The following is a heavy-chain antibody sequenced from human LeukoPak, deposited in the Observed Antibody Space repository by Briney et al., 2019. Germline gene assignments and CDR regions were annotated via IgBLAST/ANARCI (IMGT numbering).Heavy chain of an antibody. V-gene: IGHV4-59*01. CDR1: GGSLFSYY. Sequence: SETLSLTCTVSGGSLFSYYWSWIRQSPGRGLEWLGYIYYSGSTDYNASLNGRVTMSVDTSKNQFSLQLHPVTAADTAVYYCARGGSGFYDSSAYYHGDFDKWGQGTLVTVSS. D-gene: IGHD3-22*01. CDR2: IYYSGST. J-gene: IGHJ4*02. CDR3: ARGGSGFYDSSAYYHGDFDK.